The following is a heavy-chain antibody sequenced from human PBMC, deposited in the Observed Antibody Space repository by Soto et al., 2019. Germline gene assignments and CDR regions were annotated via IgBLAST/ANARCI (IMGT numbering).Heavy chain of an antibody. Sequence: PSETLSLTCTVSGGSISSYYWGWIRQPPGKGLEWIGSIYYSGSTYYNPSLKSRVTISVDTSKNQLSLKLSSVTAADTAVYYCARTKGVAARPKGFDYWGQGTLVTVSS. V-gene: IGHV4-39*01. CDR1: GGSISSYY. CDR2: IYYSGST. CDR3: ARTKGVAARPKGFDY. D-gene: IGHD6-6*01. J-gene: IGHJ4*02.